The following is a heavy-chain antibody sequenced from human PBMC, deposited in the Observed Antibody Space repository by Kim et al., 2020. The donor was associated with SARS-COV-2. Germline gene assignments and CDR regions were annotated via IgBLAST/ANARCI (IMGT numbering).Heavy chain of an antibody. D-gene: IGHD3-9*01. Sequence: SETLSLTCTVSGGSISSGGYYWSWIRQHPGKGLEWIGYIDYSGSTYYNPSLKSLVTISVDTSKTQYSQKLSSVTAADTAEYYCARDSPYYDILTGYWGPTNWFDPWGQGTLVTVSS. CDR3: ARDSPYYDILTGYWGPTNWFDP. CDR1: GGSISSGGYY. CDR2: IDYSGST. V-gene: IGHV4-31*01. J-gene: IGHJ5*02.